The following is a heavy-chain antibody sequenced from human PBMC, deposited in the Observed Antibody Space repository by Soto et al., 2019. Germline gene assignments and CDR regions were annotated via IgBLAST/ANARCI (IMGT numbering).Heavy chain of an antibody. V-gene: IGHV1-69*06. CDR3: ARRDSHGFFRYFDN. CDR2: TNGNLGTG. CDR1: GGPFTRYA. Sequence: QAQLVQSGAEVRKPGSSVRVSCRASGGPFTRYAVSWVRQAPGQGLEWMGGTNGNLGTGNYAQKFRGRLTITTDISTTTAYMELSSLTSEDTAVYYCARRDSHGFFRYFDNWGQGTLVTVSS. D-gene: IGHD3-10*01. J-gene: IGHJ4*02.